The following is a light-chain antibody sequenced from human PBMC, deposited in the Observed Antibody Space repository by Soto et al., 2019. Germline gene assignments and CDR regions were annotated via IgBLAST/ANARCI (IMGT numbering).Light chain of an antibody. CDR2: ATS. CDR3: QQSSSFHLT. J-gene: IGKJ3*01. CDR1: QGISNW. V-gene: IGKV1-12*01. Sequence: DIQMTQSPSFVSASVGDRVTITCRASQGISNWLAWYQQKPGKAPKLLIYATSNLQGGVPSRFSGSGSGTDFTLTIGSLQPEDSATYYYQQSSSFHLTFGHGTKVDIK.